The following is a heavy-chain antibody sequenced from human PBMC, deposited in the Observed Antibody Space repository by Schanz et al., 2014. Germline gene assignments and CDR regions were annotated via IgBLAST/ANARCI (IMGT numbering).Heavy chain of an antibody. Sequence: EVQLVESGGGLVQPGGSLRISCAASGFTVTSYYMSWVRQAPGKGLEWVSVIYSDGRTYYGDSVKGRFTISRDNSKNTLYLQMNSLRDEDTAMYYCAKRCSSTSCSHGAFDIWGQGTMVTVSS. CDR2: IYSDGRT. CDR3: AKRCSSTSCSHGAFDI. CDR1: GFTVTSYY. V-gene: IGHV3-53*01. J-gene: IGHJ3*02. D-gene: IGHD2-2*01.